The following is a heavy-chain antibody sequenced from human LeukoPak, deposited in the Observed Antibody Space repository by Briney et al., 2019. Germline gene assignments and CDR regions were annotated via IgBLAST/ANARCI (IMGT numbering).Heavy chain of an antibody. V-gene: IGHV1-69*13. J-gene: IGHJ6*04. CDR3: ARDHGGNLRYYYYEMDV. Sequence: SVKVSCKASGCTFSSYAISWVRQAPGQGLEWMGGIIPIFGTANYAQKFQGRVTITADESTSTAYMELSSLRSEDTAVYYCARDHGGNLRYYYYEMDVWGKGTTVTVSS. D-gene: IGHD4-23*01. CDR2: IIPIFGTA. CDR1: GCTFSSYA.